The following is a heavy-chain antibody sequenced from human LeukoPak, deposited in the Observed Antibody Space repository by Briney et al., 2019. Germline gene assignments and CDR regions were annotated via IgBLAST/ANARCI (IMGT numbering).Heavy chain of an antibody. CDR2: ISSSSSTI. Sequence: PGGSLSLSCAASGFTFSTYPMHWVRQAPGKGLEWVSYISSSSSTIYYADSVKGRFTISRDNAKNSLYLQMNSLRDEDTAVYYCARDSEVTFGGFDPWGQGTLVTVSS. J-gene: IGHJ5*02. V-gene: IGHV3-48*02. CDR3: ARDSEVTFGGFDP. CDR1: GFTFSTYP. D-gene: IGHD3-16*01.